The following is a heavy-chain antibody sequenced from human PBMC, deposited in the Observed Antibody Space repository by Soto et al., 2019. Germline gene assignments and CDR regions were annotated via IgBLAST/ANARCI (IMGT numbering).Heavy chain of an antibody. J-gene: IGHJ4*02. Sequence: GSLRLSCSASGFTFSSYAMHLVRQAPGEGQGLRRGLEWISVISGSGDNIYYADSVKGRFTISRDNSKNTLYLQMNSMRAEDTAVYYCAKAFTRPLYSSSWPGRANFDYWGQGTLVTVSS. D-gene: IGHD6-13*01. CDR3: AKAFTRPLYSSSWPGRANFDY. CDR1: GFTFSSYA. CDR2: ISGSGDNI. V-gene: IGHV3-23*01.